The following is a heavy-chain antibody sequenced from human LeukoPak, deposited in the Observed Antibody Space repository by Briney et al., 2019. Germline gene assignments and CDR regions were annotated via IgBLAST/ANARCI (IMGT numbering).Heavy chain of an antibody. V-gene: IGHV4-39*01. J-gene: IGHJ5*02. CDR1: GGSISSSSYY. CDR3: ARCYSSGWYINPRFFWFDP. CDR2: IYYSGST. D-gene: IGHD6-19*01. Sequence: SETLSLTCTVSGGSISSSSYYWGWIRQPPGKGLEWIGSIYYSGSTYYNPSLKSRVTISVDTSKNQFSLKLSSVTAADTAVYYCARCYSSGWYINPRFFWFDPWGQGTLVTVSS.